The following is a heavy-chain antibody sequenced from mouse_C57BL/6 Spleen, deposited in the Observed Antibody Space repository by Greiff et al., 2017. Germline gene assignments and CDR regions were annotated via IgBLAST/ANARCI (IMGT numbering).Heavy chain of an antibody. V-gene: IGHV5-4*03. Sequence: EVKVVESGGGLVKPGGSLKLFCAASGFTFSSYAMSWVRQTPEKRLEWVATISDGGSYTYYPDNVKGRFTISRDNAKNNLYLQMSHLKSEDTAMYYCARAPFYGNYVGFAYWGRDSGHCLC. D-gene: IGHD2-1*01. J-gene: IGHJ3*01. CDR3: ARAPFYGNYVGFAY. CDR2: ISDGGSYT. CDR1: GFTFSSYA.